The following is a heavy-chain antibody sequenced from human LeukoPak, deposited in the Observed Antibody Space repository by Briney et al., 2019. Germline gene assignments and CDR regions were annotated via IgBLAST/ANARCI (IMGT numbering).Heavy chain of an antibody. CDR1: GGSFSGYY. CDR3: ASPGAPVRRIAARPNYYYGMDV. CDR2: IKHSGST. Sequence: SETLSLTCAVYGGSFSGYYWSWIRQPPGKGLEWIGEIKHSGSTNYNPSLKSRVTISVDTSKNQFSLKLSSVTAADTAVYYCASPGAPVRRIAARPNYYYGMDVWGQGTTVTVSS. J-gene: IGHJ6*02. V-gene: IGHV4-34*01. D-gene: IGHD6-6*01.